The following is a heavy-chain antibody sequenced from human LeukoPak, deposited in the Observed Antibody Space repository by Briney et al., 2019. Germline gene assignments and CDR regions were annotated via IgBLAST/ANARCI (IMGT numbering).Heavy chain of an antibody. V-gene: IGHV3-21*01. CDR2: ISSSSSYI. CDR3: ARVLVKGYCSGGSCYGFRWFDP. D-gene: IGHD2-15*01. Sequence: GGSLRLSCAASGFTFSSYSMKWVRQAPGKGLEWVSSISSSSSYIDYADSVKGRFTISRDNAKNSLYLQMKSLRAEDTAVFYCARVLVKGYCSGGSCYGFRWFDPWGQGTLVTVSS. J-gene: IGHJ5*02. CDR1: GFTFSSYS.